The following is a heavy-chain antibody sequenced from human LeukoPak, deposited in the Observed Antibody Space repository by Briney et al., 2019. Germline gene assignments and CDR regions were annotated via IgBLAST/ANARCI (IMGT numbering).Heavy chain of an antibody. CDR2: IYHSGST. CDR1: GFTFSRYW. CDR3: ARGSSSGP. V-gene: IGHV4-59*01. D-gene: IGHD6-13*01. J-gene: IGHJ5*02. Sequence: PGGSLRLSCAASGFTFSRYWMSWIRQPPGKGLEWIGYIYHSGSTYYNPSLKSRVTISVDRSKNQFSLKLSSVTAADTAVYYCARGSSSGPWGQGTLVTVSS.